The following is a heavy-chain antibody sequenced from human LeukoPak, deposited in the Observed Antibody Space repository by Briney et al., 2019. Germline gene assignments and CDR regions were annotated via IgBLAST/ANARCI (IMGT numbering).Heavy chain of an antibody. CDR2: IKQGGSEQ. J-gene: IGHJ4*02. CDR1: GFTMSTYW. CDR3: ASAGTSYGDQFFDY. Sequence: GGSLRLSCAASGFTMSTYWMSWVRQAPGKGLEWVASIKQGGSEQRYVESVKGRFTISRDNVKNSLYLQMNSLRAEDTAVYYCASAGTSYGDQFFDYWGQGTLVTVSS. D-gene: IGHD4-17*01. V-gene: IGHV3-7*01.